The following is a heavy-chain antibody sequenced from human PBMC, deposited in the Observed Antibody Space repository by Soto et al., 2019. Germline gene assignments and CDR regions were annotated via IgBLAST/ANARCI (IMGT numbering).Heavy chain of an antibody. CDR3: ARHVDTAMVTYYYGMDV. Sequence: PGESLKISCKGSGYSFTSYWISWVRQMPGKGLEWMGRIDPSDSYTNYSPSFQGHVTISADKSISTAYLQWSSLKASDTAMYYCARHVDTAMVTYYYGMDVWGQGTTVTAP. J-gene: IGHJ6*02. CDR1: GYSFTSYW. D-gene: IGHD5-18*01. V-gene: IGHV5-10-1*01. CDR2: IDPSDSYT.